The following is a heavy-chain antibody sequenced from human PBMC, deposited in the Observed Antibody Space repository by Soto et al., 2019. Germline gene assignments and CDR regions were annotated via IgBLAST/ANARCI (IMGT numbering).Heavy chain of an antibody. CDR2: IYYSGST. CDR3: ARETDTNDAFDI. CDR1: GGSISSYY. D-gene: IGHD5-18*01. Sequence: SETLSLTCTVSGGSISSYYWSWIRQPPGKGLEWIGYIYYSGSTNYNPSLKSRVTISVDTSKNQFSLKLSSVTAADTAVYYCARETDTNDAFDIWGPGTMVTVSS. J-gene: IGHJ3*02. V-gene: IGHV4-59*01.